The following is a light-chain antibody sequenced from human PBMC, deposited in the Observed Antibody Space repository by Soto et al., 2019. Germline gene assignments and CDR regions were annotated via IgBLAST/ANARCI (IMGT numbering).Light chain of an antibody. Sequence: DIQMTQSPSSLSASVGDRVTITCQASQDINNYLNWYQQKPGKAPKLLIYDASNLATGVPSRFSGSGSGTDFTFTITSLQPEDIATYYCQQYENLPLTFGGGTKVEIK. CDR2: DAS. CDR1: QDINNY. CDR3: QQYENLPLT. J-gene: IGKJ4*01. V-gene: IGKV1-33*01.